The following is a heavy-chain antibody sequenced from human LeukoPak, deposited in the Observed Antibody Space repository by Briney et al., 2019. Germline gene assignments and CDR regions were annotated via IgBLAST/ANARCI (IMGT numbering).Heavy chain of an antibody. Sequence: KPSETLSLTCAVYGGSFSGYYWGWIRQPPGKGLEWIGSIYYSGSTYYNPSLKSRVTISVDTSKNQFSLKLSSVTAADTAVYYCASRRDDVDTAMVNRSAVYYFDYWGQGTLVTVSS. CDR2: IYYSGST. J-gene: IGHJ4*02. CDR3: ASRRDDVDTAMVNRSAVYYFDY. D-gene: IGHD5-18*01. CDR1: GGSFSGYY. V-gene: IGHV4-34*01.